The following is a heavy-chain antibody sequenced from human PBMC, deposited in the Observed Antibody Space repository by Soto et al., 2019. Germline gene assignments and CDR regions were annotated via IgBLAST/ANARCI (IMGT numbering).Heavy chain of an antibody. D-gene: IGHD3-22*01. CDR3: AKEDDSSGYYYPWFDY. Sequence: AGSLRLSCAASGFTFSSYAMSWVRQAPGKGLEWVSAISGSGGSTYYADSVKGRFTISRDNSKNTLYLQMNSLRAEDTAVYYCAKEDDSSGYYYPWFDYWGQGTLVPVSS. V-gene: IGHV3-23*01. CDR2: ISGSGGST. CDR1: GFTFSSYA. J-gene: IGHJ4*02.